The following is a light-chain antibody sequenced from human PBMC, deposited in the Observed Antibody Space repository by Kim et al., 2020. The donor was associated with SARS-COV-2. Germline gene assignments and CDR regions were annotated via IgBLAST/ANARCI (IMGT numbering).Light chain of an antibody. J-gene: IGKJ4*01. CDR3: QQYNNWPT. V-gene: IGKV3D-15*01. Sequence: SVAPGERATLSWGSKQSVSSNIAWYQQTPDQAPRLLIYGASIRGTGIPGRFSGSGAGTEFTLTISSLQSEDFAVYYCQQYNNWPTFGGGTKVDIK. CDR1: QSVSSN. CDR2: GAS.